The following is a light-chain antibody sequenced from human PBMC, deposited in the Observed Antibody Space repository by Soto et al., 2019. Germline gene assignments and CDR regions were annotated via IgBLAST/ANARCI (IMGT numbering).Light chain of an antibody. J-gene: IGKJ5*01. CDR3: QQHETLIT. CDR2: GAF. V-gene: IGKV3-20*01. CDR1: QSLSSGY. Sequence: EIVLTQSPVTLSLSPGERATLSCXASQSLSSGYFAWYQHKPGQGPRLLIYGAFTRATGIPDRFSGSGSGTDFTLTISRLEPEDFAVYYCQQHETLITFGQGTRLEIK.